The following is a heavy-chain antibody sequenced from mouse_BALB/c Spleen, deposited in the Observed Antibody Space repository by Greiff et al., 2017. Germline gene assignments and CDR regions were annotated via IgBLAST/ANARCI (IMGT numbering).Heavy chain of an antibody. CDR3: ARDYYGRSWFAY. CDR2: INSNGGST. V-gene: IGHV5-6-3*01. D-gene: IGHD1-1*01. Sequence: EVQLVESGGGLVQPGGSLKLSCAASGFTFSSYGMSWVRQTPDKRLELVATINSNGGSTYYPDSVKGRFTISRDNAKNTLYLQMSSLKSEDTAMYYCARDYYGRSWFAYWGQGTLVTVSA. CDR1: GFTFSSYG. J-gene: IGHJ3*01.